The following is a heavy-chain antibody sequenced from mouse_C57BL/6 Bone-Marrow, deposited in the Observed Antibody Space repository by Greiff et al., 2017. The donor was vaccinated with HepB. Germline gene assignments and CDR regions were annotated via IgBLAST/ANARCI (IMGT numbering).Heavy chain of an antibody. CDR3: TRDRNGWYFDV. V-gene: IGHV5-9-1*02. CDR1: GFTFSSYA. Sequence: EVMLVESGEGLVKPGGSLKLSCAASGFTFSSYAMSWVRQTPEKRLEWVAYISSGGDYIYYADTVKGRFTISRDNARNTLYMQMSSLKSEDTAMYYCTRDRNGWYFDVWGTGTTVTVSS. J-gene: IGHJ1*03. CDR2: ISSGGDYI. D-gene: IGHD2-14*01.